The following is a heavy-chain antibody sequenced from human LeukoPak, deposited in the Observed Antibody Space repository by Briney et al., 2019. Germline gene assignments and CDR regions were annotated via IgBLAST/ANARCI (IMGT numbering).Heavy chain of an antibody. CDR3: ARVAYGDYASANYYFDY. CDR2: IYYSGST. D-gene: IGHD4-17*01. CDR1: GGSISSYY. Sequence: SETLSLTCTVSGGSISSYYWSWIRQPPGKGLEWIGYIYYSGSTNYNPSLKSRVTISVDTSKNQFSLKLSSVTAADTAVYYCARVAYGDYASANYYFDYWGQGTLVTVSS. J-gene: IGHJ4*02. V-gene: IGHV4-59*01.